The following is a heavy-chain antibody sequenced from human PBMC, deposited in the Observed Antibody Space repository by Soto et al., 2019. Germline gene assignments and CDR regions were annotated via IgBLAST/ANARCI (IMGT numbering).Heavy chain of an antibody. D-gene: IGHD6-19*01. J-gene: IGHJ4*02. V-gene: IGHV3-11*01. CDR1: GFTFSDYY. Sequence: QVQLVESGGGLVKPGGSLRLSCSASGFTFSDYYRSWIRQAPGEELEWVSYISNSGSTIYYADSVKGRFTISRDNAKNSLYLQMNSLRAEDTAVYYCARDRYSTAWIDGYWGQGTLVTVSS. CDR2: ISNSGSTI. CDR3: ARDRYSTAWIDGY.